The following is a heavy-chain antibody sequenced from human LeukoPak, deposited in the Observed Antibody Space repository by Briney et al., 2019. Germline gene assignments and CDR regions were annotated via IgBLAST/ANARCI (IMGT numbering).Heavy chain of an antibody. CDR2: IYYSGST. CDR1: GGSISSGTYY. D-gene: IGHD6-6*01. V-gene: IGHV4-39*01. CDR3: VHSSSSFNAWWGWFDP. Sequence: PSETLSLTCTVSGGSISSGTYYWGWIRQPPGKGLEWIGSIYYSGSTYYNPSLKSRVTISVDTSKNQFSLKLSSVTAADTAVYYCVHSSSSFNAWWGWFDPWGQGTLVTVSS. J-gene: IGHJ5*02.